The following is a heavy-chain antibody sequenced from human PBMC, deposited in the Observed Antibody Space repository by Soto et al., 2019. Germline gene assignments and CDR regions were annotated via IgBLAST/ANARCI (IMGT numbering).Heavy chain of an antibody. CDR2: TYHGGST. CDR1: GYSISSGYY. J-gene: IGHJ5*02. CDR3: ARVGPWVPYYYDSSPYTFENWFDP. D-gene: IGHD3-22*01. V-gene: IGHV4-38-2*01. Sequence: PSETLSLTCAVSGYSISSGYYWGWLRQPPGKGLEWIGSTYHGGSTYYNPSLNSRVTLSIDMTNNHVSLILNSVTAADTAVYYCARVGPWVPYYYDSSPYTFENWFDPWGQGNMVTV.